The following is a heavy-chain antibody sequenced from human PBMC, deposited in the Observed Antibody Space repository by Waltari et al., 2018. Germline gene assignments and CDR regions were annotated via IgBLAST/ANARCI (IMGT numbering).Heavy chain of an antibody. Sequence: QVQLVQSGAEVKKPGSSVKVSCKASGGTFSSYAISWVRQAPGQGLEWMGGIIPILGTANYARKFQGRVTITADESTSTAYMELSSLRSEDTAVYYCASSDEPQMTTVTRAPFDYWGQGTMVTVSS. CDR2: IIPILGTA. CDR3: ASSDEPQMTTVTRAPFDY. J-gene: IGHJ4*02. CDR1: GGTFSSYA. V-gene: IGHV1-69*01. D-gene: IGHD4-4*01.